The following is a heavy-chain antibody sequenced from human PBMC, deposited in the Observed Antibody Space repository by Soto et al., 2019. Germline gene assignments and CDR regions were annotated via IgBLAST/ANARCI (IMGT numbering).Heavy chain of an antibody. D-gene: IGHD3-10*01. J-gene: IGHJ4*02. V-gene: IGHV1-69*01. CDR3: ARDLEFRDGNISHLDY. CDR2: IMPIIGTE. CDR1: GGTFSSHV. Sequence: QVQLVQSGAEVKKPGSSVKVSCKASGGTFSSHVFNWVRQAPGQGLEWMGGIMPIIGTENYAQKFQGRVTITADESTSPAYMELSSLRSEDTAVYYCARDLEFRDGNISHLDYWGQGTLVTVSS.